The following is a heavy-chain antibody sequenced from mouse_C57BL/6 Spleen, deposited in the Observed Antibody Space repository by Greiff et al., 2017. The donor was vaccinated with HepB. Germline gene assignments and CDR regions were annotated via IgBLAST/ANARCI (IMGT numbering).Heavy chain of an antibody. CDR3: ARGGPLLSWFAY. Sequence: VQLQQSGPELVKPGASVKIPCKASGYRFNDYNMDWVKQSHGKSLEWIGDINPNNGGTIYNQKFKGKATLTVDKSSSTAYMELRSLTSEDTAVYSFARGGPLLSWFAYWGQGTLVTVSA. D-gene: IGHD1-1*01. CDR1: GYRFNDYN. CDR2: INPNNGGT. V-gene: IGHV1-18*01. J-gene: IGHJ3*01.